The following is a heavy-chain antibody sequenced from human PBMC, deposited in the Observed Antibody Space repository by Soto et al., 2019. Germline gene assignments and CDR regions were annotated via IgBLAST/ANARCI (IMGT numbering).Heavy chain of an antibody. Sequence: QVQLVQSGAEVKKPGSSVKVSCKASGCTFSSYAISWVRQAPGQGLEWLGGIIPICGTANYAQKFQGRVTITADESTSTAYMELSSLRSEDTAVYYCARGGLGGYCSSTSCEHFDYWGQGTLVTVSS. J-gene: IGHJ4*02. CDR2: IIPICGTA. D-gene: IGHD2-2*01. V-gene: IGHV1-69*01. CDR3: ARGGLGGYCSSTSCEHFDY. CDR1: GCTFSSYA.